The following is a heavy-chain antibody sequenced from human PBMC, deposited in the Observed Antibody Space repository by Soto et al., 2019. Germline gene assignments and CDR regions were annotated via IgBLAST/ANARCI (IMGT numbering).Heavy chain of an antibody. Sequence: GGFLRLSCAASGFTFSSYAMSWVRQSPGKGLEWVSSISDTGGDSYYADSMDGRFSVSRDNSKNTLYLQINSLRAEDTAIYYCVRDLYRSATMPCLDHWGQGALVTVSS. CDR1: GFTFSSYA. D-gene: IGHD1-1*01. J-gene: IGHJ4*02. CDR3: VRDLYRSATMPCLDH. CDR2: ISDTGGDS. V-gene: IGHV3-23*01.